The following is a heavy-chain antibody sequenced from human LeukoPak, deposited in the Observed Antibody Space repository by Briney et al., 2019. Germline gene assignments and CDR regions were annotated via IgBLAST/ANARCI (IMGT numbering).Heavy chain of an antibody. J-gene: IGHJ4*02. D-gene: IGHD2-2*01. Sequence: SETLSLTCAVYGGSFSGYYWSWIRQPPGKGLERIGEINHSGSTNYNPSLKSRVTISVDTSKNQFSLKLSSVTAADTAVYYCARPKPYCSSTSCSDYWGQGTLVTVSS. CDR2: INHSGST. V-gene: IGHV4-34*01. CDR1: GGSFSGYY. CDR3: ARPKPYCSSTSCSDY.